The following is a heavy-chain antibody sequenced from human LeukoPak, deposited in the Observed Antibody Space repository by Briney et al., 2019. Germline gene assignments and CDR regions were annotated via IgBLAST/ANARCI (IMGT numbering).Heavy chain of an antibody. CDR2: INPNTGDT. Sequence: ASVKVSCKTSGYTFTGFFMHWVRQAPGQGLEWMGWINPNTGDTNYAQKFQGRVTLTRDTSMRAAYMELSSLTSDDTALYYCTRDVPGYSSEFDFWGQGILVTVSS. J-gene: IGHJ4*02. V-gene: IGHV1-2*02. CDR1: GYTFTGFF. CDR3: TRDVPGYSSEFDF. D-gene: IGHD6-19*01.